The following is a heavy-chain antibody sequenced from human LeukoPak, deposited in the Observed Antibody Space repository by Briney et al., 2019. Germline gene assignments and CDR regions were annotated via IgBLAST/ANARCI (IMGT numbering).Heavy chain of an antibody. V-gene: IGHV3-33*01. J-gene: IGHJ4*02. CDR2: MWFDGRDQ. CDR3: ARVFFGNKALSRPHRGRIAAAGLDY. CDR1: GITFSSHG. Sequence: GRSLRLSCAASGITFSSHGMHWVRQAPGKGLEWVAYMWFDGRDQDYADSVKGRFTISRDNSKNTLYLQMNSLRAEDTAVYYCARVFFGNKALSRPHRGRIAAAGLDYWGQGTLVTVSS. D-gene: IGHD6-13*01.